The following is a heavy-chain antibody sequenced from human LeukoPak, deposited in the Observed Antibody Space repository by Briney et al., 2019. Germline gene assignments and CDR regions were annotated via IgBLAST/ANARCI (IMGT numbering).Heavy chain of an antibody. CDR3: ARDPSSPATPWYFDL. CDR2: ISSSSSTI. J-gene: IGHJ2*01. D-gene: IGHD6-25*01. V-gene: IGHV3-48*04. Sequence: PGGSLRLSCAASGFTFSSYGMTWVRQAPGKGLGWVSYISSSSSTIYYADSVKGRFTISRDNAKNSLYLQMNSLRAEDTAVYYCARDPSSPATPWYFDLWGRGTLVTVSS. CDR1: GFTFSSYG.